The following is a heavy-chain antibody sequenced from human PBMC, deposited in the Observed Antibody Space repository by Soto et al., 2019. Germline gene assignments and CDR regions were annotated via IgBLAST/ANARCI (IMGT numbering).Heavy chain of an antibody. Sequence: GASVKVSCKASGGTFSSYTISWVRQAPGQGLEWMGRIIPILGIANYAQKFQGRVTITADKSTSTAYMELSSLRSEDTAVYYCARDSGVVPAAMGIRWFDPWGQGTLGTVSS. D-gene: IGHD2-2*01. CDR2: IIPILGIA. V-gene: IGHV1-69*04. J-gene: IGHJ5*02. CDR1: GGTFSSYT. CDR3: ARDSGVVPAAMGIRWFDP.